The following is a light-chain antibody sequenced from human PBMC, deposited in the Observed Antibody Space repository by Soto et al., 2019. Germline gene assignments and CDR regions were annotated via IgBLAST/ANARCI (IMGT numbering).Light chain of an antibody. CDR1: QSVRSS. CDR2: DAS. Sequence: EIVMTQSPGTLSVSPGERATLFCRASQSVRSSLAWYQQKPGQAPRLFIYDASTRATGIPARFSGSGSGTEFTLTISSLQSEDFAVYCCQQYYRLPWTFGQGTKVDIK. V-gene: IGKV3-15*01. J-gene: IGKJ1*01. CDR3: QQYYRLPWT.